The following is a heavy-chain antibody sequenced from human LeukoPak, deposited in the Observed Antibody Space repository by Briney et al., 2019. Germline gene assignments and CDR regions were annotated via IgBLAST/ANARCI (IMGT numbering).Heavy chain of an antibody. V-gene: IGHV1-46*02. Sequence: GASVKVSCKAAGYTFNRFYLHWVRQAPGEGLEWLGLINPSSSSTTYAEKFQGRVSMTRDIATSTVHMELSSLRSEDTGIYYCARDFSPRGVASAGMLPLRNYYNFYMDVWGRGTTVTVSS. CDR2: INPSSSST. D-gene: IGHD6-13*01. CDR3: ARDFSPRGVASAGMLPLRNYYNFYMDV. CDR1: GYTFNRFY. J-gene: IGHJ6*03.